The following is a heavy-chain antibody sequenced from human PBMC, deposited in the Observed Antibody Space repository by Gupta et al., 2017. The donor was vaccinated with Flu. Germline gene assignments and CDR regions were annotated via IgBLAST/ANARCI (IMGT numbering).Heavy chain of an antibody. D-gene: IGHD3-9*01. Sequence: QVQLVQSGAEVQKPGSSVKVACKASGGTFSTQPITWVRQAHGQGLVWMGGISLLFGTVSLAQHFQDRVTITTDKATNTVYMELSSLRAADTAIYYCATQHQRSYYDNNRIEIPADASDIWGQGTMVTVSS. V-gene: IGHV1-69*06. CDR1: GGTFSTQP. J-gene: IGHJ3*02. CDR3: ATQHQRSYYDNNRIEIPADASDI. CDR2: ISLLFGTV.